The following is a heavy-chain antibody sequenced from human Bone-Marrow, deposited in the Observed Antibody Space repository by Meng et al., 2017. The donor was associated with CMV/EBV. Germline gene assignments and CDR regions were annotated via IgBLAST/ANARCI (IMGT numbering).Heavy chain of an antibody. V-gene: IGHV3-23*01. Sequence: LSCAASGFTFSDYGMSWVRQAPGKGLEWVSGISGSGGGTYYADSVKGRFTISRDNSKNALFLQMNSLRVEDTAVYYCAKGRISPDDWGQGTLVTVSS. J-gene: IGHJ4*02. CDR1: GFTFSDYG. D-gene: IGHD1-14*01. CDR2: ISGSGGGT. CDR3: AKGRISPDD.